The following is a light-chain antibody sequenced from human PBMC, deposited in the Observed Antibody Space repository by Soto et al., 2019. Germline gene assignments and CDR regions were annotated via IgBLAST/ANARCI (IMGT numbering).Light chain of an antibody. V-gene: IGKV1-27*01. CDR2: AAS. CDR1: QGISNY. CDR3: QKYNSAPLT. J-gene: IGKJ4*01. Sequence: DIQMTQSPPSLSASVGDRVTITGRASQGISNYLAWYQQEPGKVPKLLIYAASTLQSGVPSRFSGSGSGTDFTLTISNLQPVDVSTYYCQKYNSAPLTFGGGTKVEIK.